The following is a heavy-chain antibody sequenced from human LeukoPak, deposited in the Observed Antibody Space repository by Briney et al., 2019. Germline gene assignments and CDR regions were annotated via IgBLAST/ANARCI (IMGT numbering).Heavy chain of an antibody. V-gene: IGHV3-23*01. Sequence: GGYLRLSCAASGFSFSTYAMSWVRQAPGKEPEWVSGVSGGGGNPYYADSLKGRSTISRDDSKNTLYLQMNSLRAEDTAVYYCAKSAYGGNSFVFDYWGQGTLVTVSS. CDR2: VSGGGGNP. CDR1: GFSFSTYA. CDR3: AKSAYGGNSFVFDY. D-gene: IGHD4-23*01. J-gene: IGHJ4*02.